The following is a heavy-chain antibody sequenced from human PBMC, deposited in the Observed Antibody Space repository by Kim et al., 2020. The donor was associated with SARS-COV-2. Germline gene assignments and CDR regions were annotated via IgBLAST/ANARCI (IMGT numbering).Heavy chain of an antibody. CDR1: GFTFSSYG. V-gene: IGHV3-33*01. J-gene: IGHJ6*02. D-gene: IGHD6-13*01. CDR3: ARVQEGPKQHLVQDYYYYYGMDV. CDR2: IWYDGSNK. Sequence: GGSLRLSCAASGFTFSSYGMHWVRQAPGKGLEWVAVIWYDGSNKYYADSVKGRFTISRDNSKNTLYLQMNSLRAEDTAVYYCARVQEGPKQHLVQDYYYYYGMDVWGQGTTVTVSS.